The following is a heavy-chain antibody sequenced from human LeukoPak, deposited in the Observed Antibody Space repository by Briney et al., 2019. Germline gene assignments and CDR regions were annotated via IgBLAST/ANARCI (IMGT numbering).Heavy chain of an antibody. Sequence: QPGGSLRLSCAASGFTFSSYGMHWVRQAPGKGLEWVAVISYDGSNKYYADSVKGRFTISRDNSKNTLYLQMNSLRAEDTAVDYCATRLRDGAFDIWGQGTMVTVSS. CDR2: ISYDGSNK. CDR3: ATRLRDGAFDI. D-gene: IGHD5-24*01. J-gene: IGHJ3*02. V-gene: IGHV3-30*03. CDR1: GFTFSSYG.